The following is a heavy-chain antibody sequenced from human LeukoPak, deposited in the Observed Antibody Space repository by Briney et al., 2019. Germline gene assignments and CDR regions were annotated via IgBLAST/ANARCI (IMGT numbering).Heavy chain of an antibody. V-gene: IGHV3-21*01. CDR2: ISGRSSYM. D-gene: IGHD1-1*01. CDR1: GFSFSTYS. Sequence: SGGSLRLSCAASGFSFSTYSMNWLRQAPGKGLEWVSSISGRSSYMYYADTLKGRFTISRDNARNSLYLQMNSLRAEDTAVYYCARGASSSNELDYWGPGTLVTVAS. J-gene: IGHJ4*02. CDR3: ARGASSSNELDY.